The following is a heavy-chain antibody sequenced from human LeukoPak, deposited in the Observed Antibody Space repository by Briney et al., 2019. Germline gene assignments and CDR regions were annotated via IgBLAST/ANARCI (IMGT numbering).Heavy chain of an antibody. J-gene: IGHJ5*02. V-gene: IGHV4-30-2*01. Sequence: PSETLSLTCAVSGGSISSGGYSWSWIRQPPGKGLEWIGYIYHSGSTYYNPSLKSRVTISVDRSKNQFSLKLSSVTAAGTAVYYCARRYCSSTSCPREGWFDPWGQGTLVTVSS. CDR3: ARRYCSSTSCPREGWFDP. CDR2: IYHSGST. D-gene: IGHD2-2*01. CDR1: GGSISSGGYS.